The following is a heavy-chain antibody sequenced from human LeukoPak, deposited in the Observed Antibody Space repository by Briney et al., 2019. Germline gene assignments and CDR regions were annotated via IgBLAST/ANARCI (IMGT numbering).Heavy chain of an antibody. Sequence: PGGSLRLSCAASGFTFSSYAMSWVRQAPGKGLEWVSAISGSGGSTYYADSVKGRFTISRDNSKNTLYLQMNSPRAEDTAVYYCANSMIVVGGQIDYWGQGTLVTVSS. V-gene: IGHV3-23*01. J-gene: IGHJ4*02. CDR2: ISGSGGST. D-gene: IGHD3-22*01. CDR1: GFTFSSYA. CDR3: ANSMIVVGGQIDY.